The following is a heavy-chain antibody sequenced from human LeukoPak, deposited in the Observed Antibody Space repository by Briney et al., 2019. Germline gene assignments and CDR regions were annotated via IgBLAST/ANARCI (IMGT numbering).Heavy chain of an antibody. V-gene: IGHV3-7*02. CDR1: GFTFSSYW. Sequence: GGSLRLSCAASGFTFSSYWMSWVRQAPGKGLEWVANIKEDGSEKYYVDSVKGRFTISRDNAKNTLSLQMNSLRAEDTAVYYCSDVSGSYWGQGTLVTVSS. CDR3: SDVSGSY. J-gene: IGHJ4*02. D-gene: IGHD3-10*01. CDR2: IKEDGSEK.